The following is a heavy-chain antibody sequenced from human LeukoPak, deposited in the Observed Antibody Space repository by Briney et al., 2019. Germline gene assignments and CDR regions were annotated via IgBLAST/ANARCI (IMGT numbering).Heavy chain of an antibody. D-gene: IGHD6-6*01. CDR1: GGSFSGHY. Sequence: IPSETLSLTCAVYGGSFSGHYWSWIRQPPGKGLEWIGEINHSGSTNYNPSLESRVTISVDTSKNQFSLKLSSVTAADTAVYYCARGVGAARLNWFDPWGHGTLVTVSS. CDR3: ARGVGAARLNWFDP. V-gene: IGHV4-34*01. CDR2: INHSGST. J-gene: IGHJ5*02.